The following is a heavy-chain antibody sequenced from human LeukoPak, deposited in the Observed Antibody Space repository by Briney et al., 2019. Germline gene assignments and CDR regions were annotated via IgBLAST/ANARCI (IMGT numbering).Heavy chain of an antibody. CDR3: SRENGAFSPFGY. CDR1: GGSISNTNW. V-gene: IGHV4-4*02. CDR2: ISLSGLT. Sequence: SGTLSLTCGVSGGSISNTNWWSWVRQPPGQGLEWIGVISLSGLTNYNPYLKSRVSVSLDKSKNHLSLNLAPLTAAGTAVYYCSRENGAFSPFGYWGQGTLVSVPS. D-gene: IGHD1-26*01. J-gene: IGHJ4*02.